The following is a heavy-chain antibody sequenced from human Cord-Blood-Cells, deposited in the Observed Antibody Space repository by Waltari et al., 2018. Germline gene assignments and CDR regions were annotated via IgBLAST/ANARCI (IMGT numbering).Heavy chain of an antibody. Sequence: QVQLVQSGAEVKKPGASVKVSCQASGYTFTGYYMHWVRQAPGQGLEWMGWINPNSGGTNYAQKFQGRVTMTRDTSISTAYMELSRLRSDDTAVYYCARVGIYSYGLYWYFDLWGRGTLVTVSS. CDR3: ARVGIYSYGLYWYFDL. D-gene: IGHD5-18*01. V-gene: IGHV1-2*02. J-gene: IGHJ2*01. CDR1: GYTFTGYY. CDR2: INPNSGGT.